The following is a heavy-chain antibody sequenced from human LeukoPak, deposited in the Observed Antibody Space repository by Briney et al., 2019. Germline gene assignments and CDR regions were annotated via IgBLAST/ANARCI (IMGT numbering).Heavy chain of an antibody. CDR2: ISWNSGSI. CDR1: GFTFDDYA. D-gene: IGHD5-24*01. V-gene: IGHV3-9*01. Sequence: GGSLRLSCAASGFTFDDYAMHWVRQAPGKGLEWVSGISWNSGSIGYADTVKGRFTISRDNAKNSLYLQMNSLRAEDTALYYCAKGPGDGFTTTFDYWGQGTLVTVSS. CDR3: AKGPGDGFTTTFDY. J-gene: IGHJ4*02.